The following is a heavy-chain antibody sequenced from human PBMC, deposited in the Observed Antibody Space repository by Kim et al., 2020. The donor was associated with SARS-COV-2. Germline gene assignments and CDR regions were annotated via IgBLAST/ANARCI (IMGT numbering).Heavy chain of an antibody. V-gene: IGHV3-15*01. D-gene: IGHD3-9*01. CDR2: IKSKTDGGTT. CDR1: GFTFSNAW. J-gene: IGHJ6*02. Sequence: GGSLRLSCAASGFTFSNAWMSWVRQAPGKGLEWVGRIKSKTDGGTTDYAAPVRGSFTISRDDSKNTLYLQMNSLKTEDTAVYYCTTGGLVMVLRYFDWNYGMDAWGHGTTVTVSS. CDR3: TTGGLVMVLRYFDWNYGMDA.